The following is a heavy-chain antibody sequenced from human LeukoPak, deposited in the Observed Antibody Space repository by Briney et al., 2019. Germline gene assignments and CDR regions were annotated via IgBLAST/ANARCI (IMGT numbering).Heavy chain of an antibody. CDR1: GFTFNDHH. J-gene: IGHJ4*02. Sequence: GGSLRLSCAASGFTFNDHHMDWVRQAPGKGLEWLARSRDKAKSYSTEHAASVRGRFTISRDNSKNSLYLQMNSLKTEDTAVYYCARRSNSYYTFDFWGQGTLVTVSS. D-gene: IGHD1-26*01. V-gene: IGHV3-72*01. CDR3: ARRSNSYYTFDF. CDR2: SRDKAKSYST.